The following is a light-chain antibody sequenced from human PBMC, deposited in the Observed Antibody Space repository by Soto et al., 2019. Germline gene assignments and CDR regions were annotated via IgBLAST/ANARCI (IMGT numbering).Light chain of an antibody. CDR2: GAS. J-gene: IGKJ5*01. CDR1: QSVSSSY. V-gene: IGKV3-20*01. Sequence: EIVLTQSPGTLSLSPGERATLSYRASQSVSSSYLAWYQQKPGQAPRLLIYGASSRATGIPDRFSGSGSGTDFTLTISRLEPEDFALFYCQYHGSSPITFGQGTRLEIK. CDR3: QYHGSSPIT.